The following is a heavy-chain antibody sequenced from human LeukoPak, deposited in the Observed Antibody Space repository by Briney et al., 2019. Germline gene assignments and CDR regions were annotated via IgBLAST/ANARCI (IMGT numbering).Heavy chain of an antibody. CDR1: GFVFTSYG. CDR2: VSANDGKT. Sequence: ASVKVSCKASGFVFTSYGFTWVRQAPGQGLEWMGWVSANDGKTHYSERHQGRVTMSTDTVTSTAYMELRSLRSDDTAVYYCARELHVERDDYWGQGTLVTVSS. CDR3: ARELHVERDDY. J-gene: IGHJ4*02. D-gene: IGHD1-1*01. V-gene: IGHV1-18*01.